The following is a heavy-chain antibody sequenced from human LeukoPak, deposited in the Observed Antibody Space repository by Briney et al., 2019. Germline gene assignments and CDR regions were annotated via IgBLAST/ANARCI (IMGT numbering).Heavy chain of an antibody. D-gene: IGHD4-17*01. V-gene: IGHV3-7*01. Sequence: GGSLRLSCTTSGFTFGDYTVSWFRQAPGKGLEWVANIKQDGSEKYYVDSVKGRFTISRDNAKNSLYLQMNSLRAEDTAVYYCATLRCWGQGTLVTVSS. CDR2: IKQDGSEK. CDR1: GFTFGDYT. J-gene: IGHJ4*02. CDR3: ATLRC.